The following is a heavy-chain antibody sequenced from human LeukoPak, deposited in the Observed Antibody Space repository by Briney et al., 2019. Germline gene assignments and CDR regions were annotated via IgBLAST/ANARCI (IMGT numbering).Heavy chain of an antibody. CDR1: GFTFSSYA. D-gene: IGHD2-2*01. CDR2: IKQNGRDK. J-gene: IGHJ3*02. Sequence: PGGSLRLSCAASGFTFSSYAMSWVRQTPGKGLEWVANIKQNGRDKNYLESVKGRFTISRDNAKNSLYLEMNSLRAEDTAVYYCTRLSDTEGSSTSYRASDIWGQGTMVTVSS. V-gene: IGHV3-7*01. CDR3: TRLSDTEGSSTSYRASDI.